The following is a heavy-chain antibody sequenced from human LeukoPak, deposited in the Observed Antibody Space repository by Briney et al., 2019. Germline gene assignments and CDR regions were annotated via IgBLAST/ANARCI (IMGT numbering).Heavy chain of an antibody. CDR3: AKDLDYTTYXXXFDY. D-gene: IGHD4-11*01. V-gene: IGHV3-48*02. J-gene: IGHJ4*02. CDR1: GVTFSXXX. CDR2: XSSSSSTI. Sequence: LSCAASGVTFSXXXXXWVXXXXXXXXXXVXXXSSSSSTIYYADSVKGRFTISRDNAKNSLYLQMKRLRDDDTAVYYCAKDLDYTTYXXXFDYWGQGTXXXXXX.